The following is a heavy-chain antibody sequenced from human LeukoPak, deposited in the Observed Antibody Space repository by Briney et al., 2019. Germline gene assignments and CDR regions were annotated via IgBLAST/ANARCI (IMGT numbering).Heavy chain of an antibody. D-gene: IGHD7-27*01. Sequence: SETLSLTCAVSGYSISSGYYWGWIRQPPGKGLEWIGSIYHSGATYYNPSLKSRVTLSVDTSKNQVSLKMTSVTAADTAVYYCTREVWGSTFPDYWGQGTLVTVSS. V-gene: IGHV4-38-2*02. CDR3: TREVWGSTFPDY. CDR1: GYSISSGYY. J-gene: IGHJ4*02. CDR2: IYHSGAT.